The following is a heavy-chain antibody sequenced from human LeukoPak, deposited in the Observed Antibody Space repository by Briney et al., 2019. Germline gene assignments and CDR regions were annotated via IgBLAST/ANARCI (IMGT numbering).Heavy chain of an antibody. V-gene: IGHV4-39*07. Sequence: SETLSLTCSVSGGSINSVNYYWGWVRQPPGKGLEWIASIYYSESTHYNPSLKSRVTMSVDTSKNLFSLKLSSVTAADTAVYYCARDHDLWSRYAVGYFVHWGQGILVTVSS. J-gene: IGHJ4*02. CDR2: IYYSEST. CDR3: ARDHDLWSRYAVGYFVH. CDR1: GGSINSVNYY. D-gene: IGHD3-3*01.